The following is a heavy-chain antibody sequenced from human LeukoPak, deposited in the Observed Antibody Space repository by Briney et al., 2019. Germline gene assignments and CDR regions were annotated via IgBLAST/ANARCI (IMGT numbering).Heavy chain of an antibody. V-gene: IGHV3-21*01. J-gene: IGHJ4*02. CDR2: ITGSGSDA. CDR1: GFSFNNYA. Sequence: PGGSLRLSCAASGFSFNNYAMVWVRQTPGKGLEWVSVITGSGSDADYADSVKGRFTISRDNAKNSLYLQMNSLRAEDTAVYYCARDPDYWGQGTLVTVSS. CDR3: ARDPDY.